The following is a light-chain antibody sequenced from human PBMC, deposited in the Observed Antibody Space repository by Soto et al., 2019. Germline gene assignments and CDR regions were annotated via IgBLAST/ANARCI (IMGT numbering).Light chain of an antibody. J-gene: IGKJ5*01. CDR3: QQSYT. V-gene: IGKV1-5*03. CDR2: KAS. Sequence: DIQLTQSPSALSASVGDRVTITCRASLSVSAWLAWYQVEPGKAPNLLIYKASILQSGVPSRFSGSASGAEFTLTISSLQPDDFGTYFCQQSYTFGQGTRLEIK. CDR1: LSVSAW.